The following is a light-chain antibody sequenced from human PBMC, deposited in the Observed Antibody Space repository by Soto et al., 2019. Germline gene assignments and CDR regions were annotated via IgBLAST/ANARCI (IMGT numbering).Light chain of an antibody. CDR3: QQRNNWPLT. Sequence: ETVCTQSPATLSLSPGESATLSCRASRSISTYLAWYQQNTGQAHRILIYEALNRATGIPARFSGSGSGTDFTLTIRSLETEEFAVYYCQQRNNWPLTVGGGTKVDIK. CDR2: EAL. CDR1: RSISTY. V-gene: IGKV3-11*01. J-gene: IGKJ4*02.